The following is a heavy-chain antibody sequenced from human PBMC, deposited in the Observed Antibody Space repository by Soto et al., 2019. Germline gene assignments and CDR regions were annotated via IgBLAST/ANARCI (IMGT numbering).Heavy chain of an antibody. D-gene: IGHD2-15*01. Sequence: AGGSLRLSCAASGFTFSSYWMHWVRQAPGKGLEWVSPINSNGGSTSYADYVKGRFTISRDNSKNTLYLQMNSLRAEDTAVYYCAKEPVVRAPSWGQGTLVTVSS. CDR3: AKEPVVRAPS. J-gene: IGHJ4*02. V-gene: IGHV3-74*01. CDR1: GFTFSSYW. CDR2: INSNGGST.